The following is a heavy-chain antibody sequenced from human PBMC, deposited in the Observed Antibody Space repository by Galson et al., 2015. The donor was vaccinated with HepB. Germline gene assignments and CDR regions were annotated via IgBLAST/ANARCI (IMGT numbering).Heavy chain of an antibody. D-gene: IGHD2-2*02. CDR2: ISGSGGST. CDR3: ANLQGVPAAIPNPYSTYYGMDV. CDR1: GFTFSSYA. V-gene: IGHV3-23*01. J-gene: IGHJ6*02. Sequence: SMRISCAASGFTFSSYAMRWVRQAPGKGLEWVSAISGSGGSTYYADPVKGRFTISRDNSKNTLYLQMNSLRAEDTAVYYCANLQGVPAAIPNPYSTYYGMDVWGQGTTVTVSS.